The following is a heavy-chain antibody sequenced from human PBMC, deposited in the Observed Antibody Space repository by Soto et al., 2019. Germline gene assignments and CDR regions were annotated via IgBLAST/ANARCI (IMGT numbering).Heavy chain of an antibody. CDR3: TTDSYFTTGDLRFEH. Sequence: GGSLRLSCAASGFTFSNAWINWVRQTPGRGLEWVGRVKSKNDGGTTDFAAPVKGRFAISRDDSKNMVYLEMNSLQTEDTAMYYCTTDSYFTTGDLRFEHWGHGTRVTVSS. CDR1: GFTFSNAW. CDR2: VKSKNDGGTT. J-gene: IGHJ4*01. V-gene: IGHV3-15*07. D-gene: IGHD2-8*01.